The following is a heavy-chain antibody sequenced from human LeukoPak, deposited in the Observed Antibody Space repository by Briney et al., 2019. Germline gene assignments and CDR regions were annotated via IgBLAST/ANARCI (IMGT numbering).Heavy chain of an antibody. J-gene: IGHJ4*02. CDR2: ITGSGGIT. CDR3: AKWGDYDVLTGYYDPDY. Sequence: GASLGLSCVASGFTFSNYAMSWVRQAPGKGLEWVSAITGSGGITYYADSVKGRFTISRDNSKNTLYLQMNSLRAEDTAVYYCAKWGDYDVLTGYYDPDYWGQGTLVTVSS. CDR1: GFTFSNYA. D-gene: IGHD3-9*01. V-gene: IGHV3-23*01.